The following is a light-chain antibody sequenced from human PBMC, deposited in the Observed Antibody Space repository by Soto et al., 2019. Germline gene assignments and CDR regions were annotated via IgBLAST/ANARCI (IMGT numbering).Light chain of an antibody. J-gene: IGLJ3*02. Sequence: QSVLTQPPSVSGAPGQRVTISCSGSSSNIGAGYDVHWYQHLPGTAPKLLIYLNNNRPSGVPDRFSGSKSGTSASLAITGLQAEDEADYFCQSYDSSLSGSRVFGGGTKVTVL. V-gene: IGLV1-40*01. CDR2: LNN. CDR3: QSYDSSLSGSRV. CDR1: SSNIGAGYD.